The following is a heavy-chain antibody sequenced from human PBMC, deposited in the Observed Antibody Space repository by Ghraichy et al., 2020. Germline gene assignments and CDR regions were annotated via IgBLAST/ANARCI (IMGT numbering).Heavy chain of an antibody. CDR2: INHSGST. V-gene: IGHV4-34*01. CDR3: ARGRGRYCSSTSCYRAPGDFDY. CDR1: GGSFSGYY. D-gene: IGHD2-2*01. J-gene: IGHJ4*02. Sequence: SETLSLTCAVYGGSFSGYYWSWIRQPPGKGLEWIGEINHSGSTNYNPSLKSRVTISVDTSKNQFSLKLSSVTAADTAVYYCARGRGRYCSSTSCYRAPGDFDYWGQGTLVTVSS.